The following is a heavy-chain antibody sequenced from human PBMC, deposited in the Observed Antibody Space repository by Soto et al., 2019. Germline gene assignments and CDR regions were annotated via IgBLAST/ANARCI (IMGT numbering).Heavy chain of an antibody. Sequence: PGASLKISCKASGYSSSFYWIGWVRQMPGKGLEWMAIMYPDDSDIRYSPSFEAHVTISADKSTSTAFLQWSSLKASDTAMYYCATAYVYDFENSNYYRDAFDIWGQGTLVTVSS. V-gene: IGHV5-51*01. D-gene: IGHD3-22*01. CDR3: ATAYVYDFENSNYYRDAFDI. J-gene: IGHJ3*02. CDR1: GYSSSFYW. CDR2: MYPDDSDI.